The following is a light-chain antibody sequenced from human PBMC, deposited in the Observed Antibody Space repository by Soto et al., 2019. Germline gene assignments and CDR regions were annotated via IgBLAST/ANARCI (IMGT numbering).Light chain of an antibody. V-gene: IGKV3-20*01. CDR1: QSVGSTY. CDR2: AAS. J-gene: IGKJ1*01. CDR3: QQCDSSPET. Sequence: EIVLTQSPGTLSLSPGERATLSCRASQSVGSTYLAWYQQKPGQAPRLLIYAASSRVTGIPDRFSGSGSGTDFTLTISRLEPEDFAVYYCQQCDSSPETFGQGTKVEIK.